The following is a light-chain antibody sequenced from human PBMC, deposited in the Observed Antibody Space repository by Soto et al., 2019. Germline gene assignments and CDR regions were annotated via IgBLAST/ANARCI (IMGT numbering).Light chain of an antibody. Sequence: EMVMTQSPVTLSASPGGSASLSCRASQSVSSNLAWYQQKPGQAPRLLIYGASTRATGIPARFSGSGSGTEFTLTISSLQSEDFAVYYCQQYNNWPQTFGQGTKVDNK. CDR2: GAS. CDR1: QSVSSN. V-gene: IGKV3-15*01. J-gene: IGKJ1*01. CDR3: QQYNNWPQT.